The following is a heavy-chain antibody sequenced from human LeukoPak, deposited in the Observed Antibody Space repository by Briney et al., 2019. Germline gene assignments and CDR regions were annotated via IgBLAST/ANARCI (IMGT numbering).Heavy chain of an antibody. CDR3: AKDIAVAGNVLDY. J-gene: IGHJ4*02. Sequence: PGGSLRLSCAASGFTFSSYGMHWVRQAPGKGLEWVAVISYDGSNKYYADSVKGRFTISRDNSKNTLYLQMNSLRAEDTAVYYCAKDIAVAGNVLDYWGQGTLVTVSS. D-gene: IGHD6-19*01. CDR2: ISYDGSNK. CDR1: GFTFSSYG. V-gene: IGHV3-30*18.